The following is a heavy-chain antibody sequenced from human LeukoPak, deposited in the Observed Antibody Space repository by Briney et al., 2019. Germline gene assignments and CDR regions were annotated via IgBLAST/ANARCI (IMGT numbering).Heavy chain of an antibody. CDR1: GFTFSSYW. J-gene: IGHJ6*02. D-gene: IGHD3-9*01. V-gene: IGHV3-74*01. Sequence: GGSLRLSCAASGFTFSSYWMHWVRQAPGKGLVWVSRINSDGSSTSYADSVKGRFTISRDNAKNTLYLQMNSLRAEDTAVYYCARGVGVRYPLDVWGQGTTVTVSS. CDR3: ARGVGVRYPLDV. CDR2: INSDGSST.